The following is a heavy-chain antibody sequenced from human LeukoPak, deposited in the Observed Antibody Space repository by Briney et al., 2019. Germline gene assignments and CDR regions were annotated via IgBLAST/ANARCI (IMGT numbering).Heavy chain of an antibody. J-gene: IGHJ3*02. CDR2: IYYSGST. D-gene: IGHD3-16*01. CDR1: GGSLSSYY. V-gene: IGHV4-59*08. Sequence: PSETLSLTCTVSGGSLSSYYWSWIRQPPGKGLEWIGYIYYSGSTNYNPSLKSRVTISVDTSKNQFSLKLSSVTAADTAVYYCARHKRGNDAFDIWGQGTMVTVSS. CDR3: ARHKRGNDAFDI.